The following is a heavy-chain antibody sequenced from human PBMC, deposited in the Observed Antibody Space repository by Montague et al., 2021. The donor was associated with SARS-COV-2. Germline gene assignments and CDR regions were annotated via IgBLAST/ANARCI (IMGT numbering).Heavy chain of an antibody. V-gene: IGHV3-33*01. D-gene: IGHD3-9*01. Sequence: SLRLSCAASGFTFSSYAMHWVRQAPGKGLEWVAAIRYDGSNNYYADSVKGRFTISRDNSKNTLYLQMNSLRAEDTAVYYCARDFGNLTVTAPEDYWGQGTLVTVSS. CDR3: ARDFGNLTVTAPEDY. CDR2: IRYDGSNN. CDR1: GFTFSSYA. J-gene: IGHJ4*02.